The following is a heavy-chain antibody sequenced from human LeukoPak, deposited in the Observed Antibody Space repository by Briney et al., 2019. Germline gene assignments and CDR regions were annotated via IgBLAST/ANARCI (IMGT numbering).Heavy chain of an antibody. Sequence: ASVKVSCKASGGTFSSYAISWVRQAPGQGLEWMGGIIPIFGTANYAQKFQGRVTMTRDTSISTAYMELSRLRSDDTAVYYCARDPPFYYYGSGSSKFDYWGQGTLVTVSS. V-gene: IGHV1-69*05. J-gene: IGHJ4*02. CDR2: IIPIFGTA. CDR3: ARDPPFYYYGSGSSKFDY. D-gene: IGHD3-10*01. CDR1: GGTFSSYA.